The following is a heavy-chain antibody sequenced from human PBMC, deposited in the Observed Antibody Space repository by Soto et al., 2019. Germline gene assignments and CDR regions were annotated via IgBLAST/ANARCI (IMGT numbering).Heavy chain of an antibody. D-gene: IGHD3-16*02. J-gene: IGHJ4*02. Sequence: GVLRLSFTASGLTIRTYAMTLFRQAPGKGLEWVSAISGSGSTFYANSVKGRFTISRDNSRNTVSLQMHSLRAEDSAIYYCAKEKDYDFVWGSERYTSHYWGQGTLVTVYS. CDR3: AKEKDYDFVWGSERYTSHY. CDR2: ISGSGST. CDR1: GLTIRTYA. V-gene: IGHV3-23*01.